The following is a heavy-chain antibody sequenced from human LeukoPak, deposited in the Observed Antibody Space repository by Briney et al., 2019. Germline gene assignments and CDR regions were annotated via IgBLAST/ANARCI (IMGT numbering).Heavy chain of an antibody. D-gene: IGHD2-2*01. V-gene: IGHV1-2*02. CDR1: GYTFPGYY. J-gene: IGHJ5*02. CDR3: ATDCSSTSCYLFDP. Sequence: ASVKVSCQASGYTFPGYYMHWVRQAPGQGLEWMGWINPKSGGTNYAQKFQGRVTMTRDTSISTAYMELRRLRSDDTAVYYCATDCSSTSCYLFDPWGQGTLVTVSS. CDR2: INPKSGGT.